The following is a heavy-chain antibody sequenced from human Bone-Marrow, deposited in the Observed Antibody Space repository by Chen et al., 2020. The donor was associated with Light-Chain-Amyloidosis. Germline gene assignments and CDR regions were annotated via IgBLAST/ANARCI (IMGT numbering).Heavy chain of an antibody. Sequence: EVQLVESGGGLVQPGGSLKLSCAASGFTFIGSAMHWVRQASGKGLEWVGRIRSKANSYATAYAASVKGRFTISRDDSKNTAYLQMNSLKTEDTAVYYCTRRSIMGGPWYYFDYWGQGTLVTVSS. CDR2: IRSKANSYAT. CDR1: GFTFIGSA. J-gene: IGHJ4*02. CDR3: TRRSIMGGPWYYFDY. D-gene: IGHD3-16*01. V-gene: IGHV3-73*02.